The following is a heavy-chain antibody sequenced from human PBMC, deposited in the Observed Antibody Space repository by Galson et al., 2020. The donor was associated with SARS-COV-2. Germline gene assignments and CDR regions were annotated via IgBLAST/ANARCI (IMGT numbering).Heavy chain of an antibody. V-gene: IGHV4-59*13. J-gene: IGHJ4*02. CDR1: GGSISSYY. CDR2: IYYSGST. CDR3: ARGNYDSSGCGYFDY. D-gene: IGHD3-22*01. Sequence: SETLSLTCTVSGGSISSYYWSWIRQPPGKGLEWIGYIYYSGSTNYNPSLKSRVTISVDTSKNQFSLKLSSVTAADTAVYYCARGNYDSSGCGYFDYWGQGTLVTVSS.